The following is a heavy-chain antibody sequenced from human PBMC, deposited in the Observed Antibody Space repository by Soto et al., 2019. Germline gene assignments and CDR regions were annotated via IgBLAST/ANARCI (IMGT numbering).Heavy chain of an antibody. CDR3: ARSIVVVTALDY. J-gene: IGHJ4*02. V-gene: IGHV1-3*05. D-gene: IGHD2-21*02. Sequence: QVQLVQSGAEEKKPGASVKVSCKTSGYTFTSYAMHWVRQAPGQWLEWMGWINAGNGNTKYSQKFQGRVTITRDTSASTAYMDLSSLRSEDAAVYYCARSIVVVTALDYWGQGTLVTVSS. CDR2: INAGNGNT. CDR1: GYTFTSYA.